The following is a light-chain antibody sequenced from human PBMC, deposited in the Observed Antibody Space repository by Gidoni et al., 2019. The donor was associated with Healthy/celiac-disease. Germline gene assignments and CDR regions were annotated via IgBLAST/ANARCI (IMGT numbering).Light chain of an antibody. Sequence: DIQMTQSPSSLSASVGDRVTTTCRASQSISSYLNWYQQKPGKAPKLLIYAASSLQSGVPSRFSGSGSGTDFTLTISSLQPEDFATYYCQQSDSTPSTFXQXTRLEIK. CDR3: QQSDSTPST. CDR2: AAS. V-gene: IGKV1-39*01. J-gene: IGKJ5*01. CDR1: QSISSY.